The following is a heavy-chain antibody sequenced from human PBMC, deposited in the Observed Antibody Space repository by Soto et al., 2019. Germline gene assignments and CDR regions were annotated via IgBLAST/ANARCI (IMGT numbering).Heavy chain of an antibody. CDR2: IYYSGST. D-gene: IGHD3-10*01. CDR3: ARLYYYGSGSYYNPGENWFDP. V-gene: IGHV4-59*01. CDR1: GGSFSGYY. Sequence: SETLSLTCAVYGGSFSGYYWSWIRQPPGKGLEWIGYIYYSGSTNYNPSLKSRVTISVDTSKNQFSLKLSSVTAADTAVYYCARLYYYGSGSYYNPGENWFDPWGQGTLVTVSS. J-gene: IGHJ5*02.